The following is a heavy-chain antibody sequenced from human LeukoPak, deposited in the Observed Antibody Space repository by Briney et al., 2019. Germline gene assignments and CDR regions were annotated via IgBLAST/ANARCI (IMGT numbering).Heavy chain of an antibody. CDR3: ARVKSGDGVDV. Sequence: KTSETLSLTCTVSGGSISSSNYWGWIRQPPGKGLEWIGSIFYSGSTYYNPSLKSRVTISVDTSKNQFSLKLSSVTAADTAVYYCARVKSGDGVDVWGKGTTVTISS. CDR1: GGSISSSNY. V-gene: IGHV4-39*07. CDR2: IFYSGST. J-gene: IGHJ6*04. D-gene: IGHD2-21*02.